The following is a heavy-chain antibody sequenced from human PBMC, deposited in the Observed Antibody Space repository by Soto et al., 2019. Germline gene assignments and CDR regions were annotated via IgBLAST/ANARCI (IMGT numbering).Heavy chain of an antibody. J-gene: IGHJ4*02. Sequence: QVQLQQWGAGLLKPSETLSLTCAVYGGSFSGYYWSWIRQPPGKGQEWIGEINHSGSTNYTPPLKSRVTISVDTSKNQFSLKLSSVTAADTAVYYCARGPAVSRFIDYWGQGTLVTVSS. V-gene: IGHV4-34*01. D-gene: IGHD4-17*01. CDR2: INHSGST. CDR3: ARGPAVSRFIDY. CDR1: GGSFSGYY.